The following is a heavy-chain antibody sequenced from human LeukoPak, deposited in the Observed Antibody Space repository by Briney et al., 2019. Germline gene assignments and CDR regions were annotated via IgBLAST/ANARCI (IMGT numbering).Heavy chain of an antibody. CDR1: GFTVSSNY. CDR3: AKGDSYGPKYVDY. V-gene: IGHV3-23*01. Sequence: PGGSLRLSCAASGFTVSSNYMSWVRQAPGKGLEWVSVISGSGGSTYYADSVKGRFTISRDNSKNTLYLQMNSLRAEDTAVYYCAKGDSYGPKYVDYWGQGTLVTVSS. J-gene: IGHJ4*02. D-gene: IGHD5-18*01. CDR2: ISGSGGST.